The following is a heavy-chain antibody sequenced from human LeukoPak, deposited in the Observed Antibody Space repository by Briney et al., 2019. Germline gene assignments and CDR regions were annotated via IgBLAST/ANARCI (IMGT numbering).Heavy chain of an antibody. V-gene: IGHV3-23*01. CDR3: AKEPQNSYAEN. J-gene: IGHJ4*02. Sequence: GGSLRLSCAASGFTFSSHAMSWVRQVPGEGLEWVSAISDSGGSTYYADSVKGRFTISRDNSKNTLYLQMNSLRAEDTAVYHCAKEPQNSYAENWGQGTLVTVSS. CDR1: GFTFSSHA. CDR2: ISDSGGST. D-gene: IGHD5-18*01.